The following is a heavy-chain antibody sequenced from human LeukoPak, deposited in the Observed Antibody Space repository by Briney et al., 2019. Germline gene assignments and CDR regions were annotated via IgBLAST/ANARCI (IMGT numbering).Heavy chain of an antibody. CDR2: IYPGVSDT. D-gene: IGHD3-22*01. J-gene: IGHJ4*02. V-gene: IGHV5-51*01. CDR1: GYSFTKYW. CDR3: ARLHFFDSSGYYPYYFDY. Sequence: GTSLNTSCKGSGYSFTKYWNGWGRPLPGKGLGWMGIIYPGVSDTRYSPSFQGQVTISADKSISTAYLQWRNLKRSDTAMYYCARLHFFDSSGYYPYYFDYWGPGTLVTVSS.